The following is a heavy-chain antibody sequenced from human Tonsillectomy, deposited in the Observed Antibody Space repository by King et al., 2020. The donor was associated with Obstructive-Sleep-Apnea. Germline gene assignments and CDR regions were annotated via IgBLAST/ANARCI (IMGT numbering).Heavy chain of an antibody. V-gene: IGHV4-34*01. CDR3: AKGKYFGRYDY. CDR1: GASFSGYY. D-gene: IGHD3-9*01. CDR2: MNHSGST. J-gene: IGHJ4*02. Sequence: VQLQQWGAGLLKPSETLSLTCAVDGASFSGYYWSWIRQPPGKGLEWMGEMNHSGSTNYNPALKSRVTILLDTSKNQFSLKLTSVTAADTAVYYCAKGKYFGRYDYWGQGTLVTVSS.